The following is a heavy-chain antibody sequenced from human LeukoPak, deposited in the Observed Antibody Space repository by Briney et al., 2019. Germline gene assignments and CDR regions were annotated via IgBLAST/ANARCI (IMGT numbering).Heavy chain of an antibody. CDR2: ISGYNGNA. CDR1: GYTFTSYD. Sequence: ASVKVSCKASGYTFTSYDINWVRQAPGQGLEWMGWISGYNGNANYAQKLQGRVTMTTDTSTSTAYMELRSLRSDDTAVYYCAYEIVVVPAAISVWGQGTLVTVSS. CDR3: AYEIVVVPAAISV. J-gene: IGHJ4*02. V-gene: IGHV1-18*01. D-gene: IGHD2-2*01.